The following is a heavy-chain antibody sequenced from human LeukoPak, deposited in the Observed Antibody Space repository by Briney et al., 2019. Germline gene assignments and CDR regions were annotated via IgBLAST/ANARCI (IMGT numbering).Heavy chain of an antibody. D-gene: IGHD3-10*01. J-gene: IGHJ4*02. V-gene: IGHV1-8*01. CDR1: GYTFTSYE. CDR2: MNPNSGNT. Sequence: ASVTVSCKASGYTFTSYEIHWVGQATGQGLAWMGWMNPNSGNTGYAQKFQGRVTMTRNTSISTAYMELSSLRSEDTAVYYCARRVRGVSPFDYWGQGTLVTVSS. CDR3: ARRVRGVSPFDY.